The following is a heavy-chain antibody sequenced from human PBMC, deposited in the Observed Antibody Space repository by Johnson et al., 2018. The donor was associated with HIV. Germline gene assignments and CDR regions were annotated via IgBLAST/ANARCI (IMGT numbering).Heavy chain of an antibody. CDR3: AKDRFMFLENPVDGFDV. CDR1: GFTFSSYG. Sequence: HVQLVESGGGVVRPGGSLRLSCAASGFTFSSYGMHWVRQAPGKGLEWVAVISYDGSNKYYADSVKGRFTISRDNSKNTLYLQMNSLRAEDTAMYYCAKDRFMFLENPVDGFDVWGEGTMVTLSS. D-gene: IGHD3-3*01. J-gene: IGHJ3*01. V-gene: IGHV3-30*18. CDR2: ISYDGSNK.